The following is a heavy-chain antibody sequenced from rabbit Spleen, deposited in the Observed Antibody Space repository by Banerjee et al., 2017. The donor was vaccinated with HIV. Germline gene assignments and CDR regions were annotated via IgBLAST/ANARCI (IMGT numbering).Heavy chain of an antibody. J-gene: IGHJ4*01. CDR2: IYTGSGGAT. Sequence: QSLEESGGDLVKPGTSLTLTCTASGFSFSSAYNICWLRQAPGRGLEWIACIYTGSGGATYYATWANGRFTISSHDAQNTLYLQLSSLTAADTATYFCVRARPYPFVLWGPGTLVTVS. CDR1: GFSFSSAYN. D-gene: IGHD1-1*01. V-gene: IGHV1S40*01. CDR3: VRARPYPFVL.